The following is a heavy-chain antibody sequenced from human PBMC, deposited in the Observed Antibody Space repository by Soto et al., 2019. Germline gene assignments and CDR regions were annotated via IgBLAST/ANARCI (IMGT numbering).Heavy chain of an antibody. D-gene: IGHD4-17*01. V-gene: IGHV4-31*03. CDR3: AGTTTVTTGRNYFDY. CDR2: IYYSGST. Sequence: QVQLQESGPGLVKPSQTLSLTCTVSGGSISSGGYYWRWIRQHPGKGLEWIGYIYYSGSTYYNPSLKSRVTISVVTSKNHFSLKLSSVTAADTAVYYCAGTTTVTTGRNYFDYWGQGTLVTVSS. CDR1: GGSISSGGYY. J-gene: IGHJ4*02.